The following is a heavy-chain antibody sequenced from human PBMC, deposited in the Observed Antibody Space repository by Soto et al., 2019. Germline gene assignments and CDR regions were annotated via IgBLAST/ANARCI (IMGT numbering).Heavy chain of an antibody. V-gene: IGHV1-2*04. Sequence: ASVKVSCTASGYTFTVYYMHWVRQAPGQGLEWMGWINPNSGGTNYAQKFQGWVTMTRDTSISTAYMELSRLRSDDTAVYYCARGYYDNPWSLLYWGQGALVTVSS. CDR3: ARGYYDNPWSLLY. J-gene: IGHJ4*02. CDR2: INPNSGGT. D-gene: IGHD3-22*01. CDR1: GYTFTVYY.